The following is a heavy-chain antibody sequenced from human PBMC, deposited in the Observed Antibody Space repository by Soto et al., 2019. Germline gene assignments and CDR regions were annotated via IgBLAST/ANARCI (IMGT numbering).Heavy chain of an antibody. CDR1: GGSISSYY. J-gene: IGHJ4*02. CDR2: IYYSGST. CDR3: ARSFGVEAAGPFAY. Sequence: SETLSLTCTVSGGSISSYYWSWIRQPPGKGLEWIGYIYYSGSTNYNPSLKSRVTISVDTSKNQFSLKLSSVTAADTAVYYCARSFGVEAAGPFAYSGQGTLVTVSS. D-gene: IGHD6-13*01. V-gene: IGHV4-59*12.